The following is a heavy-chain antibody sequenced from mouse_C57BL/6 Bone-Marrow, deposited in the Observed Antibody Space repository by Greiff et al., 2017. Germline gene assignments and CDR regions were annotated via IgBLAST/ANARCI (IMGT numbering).Heavy chain of an antibody. CDR2: ISSGSSTI. CDR1: GFTFSDYG. D-gene: IGHD1-1*01. J-gene: IGHJ4*01. Sequence: EVQRVESGGGLVKPGGSLKLSCAASGFTFSDYGMHWVRQAPEKGLEWVAYISSGSSTIYYADTVKGRFPISSANAKNTLFLQMTSLRSEDTAMYYCARNLFLLSYVPFCYAMDYWGQGTSVTVSS. CDR3: ARNLFLLSYVPFCYAMDY. V-gene: IGHV5-17*01.